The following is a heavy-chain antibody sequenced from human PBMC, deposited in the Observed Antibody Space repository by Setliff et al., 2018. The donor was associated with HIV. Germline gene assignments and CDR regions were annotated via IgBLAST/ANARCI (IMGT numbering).Heavy chain of an antibody. Sequence: ASVKVSCKASGYTFTSYGINWVRQAPGQGLQWMGWISANNGNTNYAQNLQGRVTMTTDTSTNTAYMELRSLRSDDTAVYYCARHKSQPYYFDYWGQGTLVTVSS. CDR3: ARHKSQPYYFDY. CDR2: ISANNGNT. J-gene: IGHJ4*02. V-gene: IGHV1-18*01. CDR1: GYTFTSYG.